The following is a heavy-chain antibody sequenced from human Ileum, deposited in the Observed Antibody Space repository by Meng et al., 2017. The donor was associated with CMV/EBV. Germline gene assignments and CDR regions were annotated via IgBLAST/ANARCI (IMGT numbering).Heavy chain of an antibody. CDR3: SRGEDAYKSGRY. CDR2: IHPSGST. Sequence: QVQLQQWGAGLLKPSETLSLTCAVFCGSSSGYYLNWIRQPPGKGLEWIGEIHPSGSTIYNPSLKNRVSISLDTSRNQFSLRLTSVTAADTAVYYCSRGEDAYKSGRYWGQGTLVTVSS. D-gene: IGHD5-24*01. V-gene: IGHV4-34*01. CDR1: CGSSSGYY. J-gene: IGHJ4*02.